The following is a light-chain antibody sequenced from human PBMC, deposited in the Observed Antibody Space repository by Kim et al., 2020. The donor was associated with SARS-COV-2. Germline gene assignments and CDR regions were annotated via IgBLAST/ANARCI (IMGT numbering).Light chain of an antibody. CDR2: DAS. V-gene: IGKV3-11*01. Sequence: EIELTQSPATLSSSPGEKATLPCRASQSLTRYLAWYQQKPGQAPRLLVYDASNRATAIPARFSGSGSGTDFTLTISSLGPEDVALYYCQRRSYWPPVISFGQGTRLEIK. J-gene: IGKJ5*01. CDR3: QRRSYWPPVIS. CDR1: QSLTRY.